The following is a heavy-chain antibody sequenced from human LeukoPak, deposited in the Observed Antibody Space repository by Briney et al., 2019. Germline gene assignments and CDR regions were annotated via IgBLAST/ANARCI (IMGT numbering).Heavy chain of an antibody. J-gene: IGHJ4*02. Sequence: GGSLRLSCAASGFTFSSYAMHWVRQAPGKGLEWVAVISYDGSNKYYADSVKGRFTISRDNSKNTLYLQMNSLRAEDTAVYYCARSVYYDSSGYYFDYWGQGTLVTVSS. D-gene: IGHD3-22*01. CDR3: ARSVYYDSSGYYFDY. V-gene: IGHV3-30-3*01. CDR2: ISYDGSNK. CDR1: GFTFSSYA.